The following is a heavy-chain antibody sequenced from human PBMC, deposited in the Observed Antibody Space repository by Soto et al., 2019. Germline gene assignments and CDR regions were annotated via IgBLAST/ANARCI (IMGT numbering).Heavy chain of an antibody. CDR3: AKDPGIQLWFFDY. CDR1: GFTFSSYA. CDR2: ISGSGGST. J-gene: IGHJ4*02. D-gene: IGHD5-18*01. Sequence: GALRLSCAASGFTFSSYAMSWVLQAPGKGLEWVSAISGSGGSTYYADSVKGRFTISRDNSKNTLYLQINSLRAEDTAVYYCAKDPGIQLWFFDYWGQGTLVTVS. V-gene: IGHV3-23*01.